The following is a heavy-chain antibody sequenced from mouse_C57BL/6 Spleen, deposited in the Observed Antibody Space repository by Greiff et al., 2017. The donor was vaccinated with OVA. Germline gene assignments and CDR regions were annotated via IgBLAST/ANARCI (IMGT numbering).Heavy chain of an antibody. J-gene: IGHJ3*01. D-gene: IGHD1-1*01. V-gene: IGHV1-74*01. CDR1: GYTFTSYW. CDR3: AIERWDAY. CDR2: IHPSDSDT. Sequence: QVHVKQPGAELVKPGASVKVSCKASGYTFTSYWMHWVKQRPGQGLEWIGRIHPSDSDTNYNQKFKGKATLTVDKSSSTAYMQLSSLTSEDSAVYYCAIERWDAYWGQGTLVTVSA.